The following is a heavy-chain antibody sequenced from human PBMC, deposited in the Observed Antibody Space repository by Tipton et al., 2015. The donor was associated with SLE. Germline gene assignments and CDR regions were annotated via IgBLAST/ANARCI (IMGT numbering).Heavy chain of an antibody. CDR1: GGSINSNTNY. CDR2: IYYTGST. V-gene: IGHV4-39*07. J-gene: IGHJ4*02. Sequence: TLSLTCTVSGGSINSNTNYWGWIRQTPGKGLEWIGSIYYTGSTYYNPSLRSRVTMSVDTSKNQFSLKLTSVTAADTAVYYCARDPYDSWSDYQATFDYWGQGTLVTVSP. CDR3: ARDPYDSWSDYQATFDY. D-gene: IGHD3-3*01.